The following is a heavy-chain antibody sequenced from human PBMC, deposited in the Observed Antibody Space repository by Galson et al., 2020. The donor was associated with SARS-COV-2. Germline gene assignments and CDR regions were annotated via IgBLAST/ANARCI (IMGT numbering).Heavy chain of an antibody. CDR2: IYYSGST. V-gene: IGHV4-30-4*07. CDR3: ARDRGYSGYDGYNWFDP. J-gene: IGHJ5*02. D-gene: IGHD5-12*01. CDR1: GGSISSGGYS. Sequence: SETLSLTCAVSGGSISSGGYSWSWIRQPPGKGLEWIGYIYYSGSTYYNPSLKSRVTISVDTSKNQFSLKLSSVTAADTAVYYCARDRGYSGYDGYNWFDPWGQGTLVTVSS.